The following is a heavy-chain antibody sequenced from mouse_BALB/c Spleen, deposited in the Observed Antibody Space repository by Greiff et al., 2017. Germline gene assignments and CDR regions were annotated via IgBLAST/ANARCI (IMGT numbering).Heavy chain of an antibody. V-gene: IGHV14-3*02. Sequence: EVKLQESGAELVKPGASVKLSCTASGFNIKDTYMHWVKQRPEQGLEWIGRIDPANGNTKYDPKFQGKATITADTSSNTAYLQLSSLTSEDTAVYYCARFHYGNYVYAMDYWGQGTSVTVSS. D-gene: IGHD2-1*01. CDR3: ARFHYGNYVYAMDY. J-gene: IGHJ4*01. CDR2: IDPANGNT. CDR1: GFNIKDTY.